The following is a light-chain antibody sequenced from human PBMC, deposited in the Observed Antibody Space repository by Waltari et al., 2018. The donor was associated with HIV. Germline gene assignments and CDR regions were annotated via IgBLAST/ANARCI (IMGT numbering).Light chain of an antibody. CDR1: STNLATTY. CDR2: SNY. J-gene: IGLJ2*01. Sequence: QSLPTPPPSPADTPGMSATSHCPGISTNLATTYVISYQQPPGTAPKLLIYSNYQRPSGVPDRFSGSKSGTSASLAISGLQSEDEADYYCAAWDDSLNGVVFGGGTKLTVL. V-gene: IGLV1-44*01. CDR3: AAWDDSLNGVV.